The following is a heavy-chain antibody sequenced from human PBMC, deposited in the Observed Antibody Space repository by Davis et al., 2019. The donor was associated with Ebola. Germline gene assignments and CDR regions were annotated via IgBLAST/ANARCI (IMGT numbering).Heavy chain of an antibody. Sequence: PGGSLRLSCAASGFTFSSYGMHWVRQAPGKGLEWVAVISYDGSNKYYADSVKGRFTISRDNSKNTLYLQMNSLRAEDTAVYYCAKDRGQWLVLDYWGQGTLVTVSS. CDR3: AKDRGQWLVLDY. CDR2: ISYDGSNK. V-gene: IGHV3-30*18. D-gene: IGHD6-19*01. J-gene: IGHJ4*02. CDR1: GFTFSSYG.